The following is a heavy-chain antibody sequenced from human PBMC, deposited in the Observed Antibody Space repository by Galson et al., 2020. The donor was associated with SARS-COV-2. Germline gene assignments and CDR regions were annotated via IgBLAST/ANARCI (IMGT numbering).Heavy chain of an antibody. Sequence: SQTLSLTCTVSGGSISRSTYYWGWIRQPPGKGLEWIGSIYYSGSTYYNPSLKSRVTISVDTSKNQFSLKLSSVTAADTAVYYCATLGVAVAGTIWGQGTLVTVSS. CDR3: ATLGVAVAGTI. V-gene: IGHV4-39*07. CDR1: GGSISRSTYY. CDR2: IYYSGST. J-gene: IGHJ4*02. D-gene: IGHD6-19*01.